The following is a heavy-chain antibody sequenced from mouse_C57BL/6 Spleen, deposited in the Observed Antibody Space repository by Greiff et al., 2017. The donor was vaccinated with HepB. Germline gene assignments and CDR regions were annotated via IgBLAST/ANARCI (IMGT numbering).Heavy chain of an antibody. V-gene: IGHV5-9-1*02. Sequence: EVQGVESGEGLVKPGGSLKLSCAASGFTFSSYAMSWVRQTPEKRLEWVAYISSGGDYIYYADTVKGRFTISRDNARNTLYLQMSSLKSEDTAMYYCTRGPITSSYFDYWGQGTTLTVSS. J-gene: IGHJ2*01. D-gene: IGHD1-1*01. CDR1: GFTFSSYA. CDR2: ISSGGDYI. CDR3: TRGPITSSYFDY.